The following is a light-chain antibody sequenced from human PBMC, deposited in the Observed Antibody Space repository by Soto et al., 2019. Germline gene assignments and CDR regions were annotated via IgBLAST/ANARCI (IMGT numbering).Light chain of an antibody. J-gene: IGLJ2*01. CDR1: SSNIGAGYD. V-gene: IGLV1-40*01. CDR2: GNS. Sequence: QSVLTQPPSVSGAPGQRVTISCTGSSSNIGAGYDVHWYQQLPGTAPKLLIYGNSNRPSGVPDRFSGSKSGTSASLAITGLQAADEADYYRQSYDSSLSGVVFGGGTQLTVL. CDR3: QSYDSSLSGVV.